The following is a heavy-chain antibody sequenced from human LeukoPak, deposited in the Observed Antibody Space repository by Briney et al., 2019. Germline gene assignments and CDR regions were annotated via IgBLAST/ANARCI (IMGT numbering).Heavy chain of an antibody. J-gene: IGHJ4*02. V-gene: IGHV5-51*01. Sequence: GESLKISCKGFGYSFSSYWIVWLRQMPGQGLEWMGIIYPGDYDIRYSSSFQGHITISTDKSISTAYLQWSSLKASDTAMYYCSRHRYYGWGGYRAPFDYWGQGTLVTVSS. CDR2: IYPGDYDI. CDR1: GYSFSSYW. CDR3: SRHRYYGWGGYRAPFDY. D-gene: IGHD3-10*01.